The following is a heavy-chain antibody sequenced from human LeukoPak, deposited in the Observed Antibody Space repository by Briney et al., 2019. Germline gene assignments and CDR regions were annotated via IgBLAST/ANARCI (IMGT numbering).Heavy chain of an antibody. V-gene: IGHV1-69*05. CDR3: ARDPGLGEPRAFDI. CDR2: IIPIFGTA. CDR1: GGTFSSYA. D-gene: IGHD3-16*01. J-gene: IGHJ3*02. Sequence: SVKVSCKASGGTFSSYAISWVRQAPGQGLEWMGGIIPIFGTANYAQKFQGRVTITTDESASTAYMELSSLRSEDTAVYYCARDPGLGEPRAFDIWGQGTMVTVSS.